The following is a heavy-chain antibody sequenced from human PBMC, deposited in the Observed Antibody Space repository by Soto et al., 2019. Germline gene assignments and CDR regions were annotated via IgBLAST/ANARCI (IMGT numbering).Heavy chain of an antibody. CDR3: ARTYYYDSSDYYGPRDYYYGMDV. J-gene: IGHJ6*02. CDR2: VSHDGTNK. V-gene: IGHV3-30-3*01. CDR1: GFTFSSYA. Sequence: QVQLVESGGGVVQPGRSLRLSCAASGFTFSSYALHWVRQAPGKGLEWVAVVSHDGTNKYYADSVTGRFTISRDSSKNTLYVQMNSLRAEDAAVYYCARTYYYDSSDYYGPRDYYYGMDVWGQGTTVTVSS. D-gene: IGHD3-22*01.